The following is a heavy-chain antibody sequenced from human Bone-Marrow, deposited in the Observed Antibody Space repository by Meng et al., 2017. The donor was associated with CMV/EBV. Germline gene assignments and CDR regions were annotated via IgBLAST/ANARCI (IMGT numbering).Heavy chain of an antibody. CDR2: ISYDGSNQ. CDR3: ARDASYHDSSGYWEGAFDI. Sequence: GGSLRLSCAASGFTFSSSPMHWVRQAPGKGLEWVAVISYDGSNQYYANSVKGRCTLSRDKSKNTLYLQMNSLRAEDTAVYYCARDASYHDSSGYWEGAFDIWGQGTMVTFSS. D-gene: IGHD3-22*01. V-gene: IGHV3-30*04. J-gene: IGHJ3*02. CDR1: GFTFSSSP.